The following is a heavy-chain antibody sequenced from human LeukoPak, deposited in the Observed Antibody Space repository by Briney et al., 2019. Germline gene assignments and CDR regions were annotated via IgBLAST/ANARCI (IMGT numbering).Heavy chain of an antibody. CDR3: ARLAPGGLNWFDP. CDR1: GYTFATQW. CDR2: IYPADSDT. D-gene: IGHD3-16*01. V-gene: IGHV5-51*01. J-gene: IGHJ5*02. Sequence: GESLKISCKGSGYTFATQWIGWVRQMPGKGLEWMGIIYPADSDTRYSPSFQGQVTISADKSITTAYLQWGSLRASDTAMYYCARLAPGGLNWFDPWGQGTLVTVSS.